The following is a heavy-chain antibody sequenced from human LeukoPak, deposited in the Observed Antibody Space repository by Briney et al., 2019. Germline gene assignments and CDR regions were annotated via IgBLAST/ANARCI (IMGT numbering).Heavy chain of an antibody. CDR3: AREPPHYYDSSGYYDY. D-gene: IGHD3-22*01. CDR2: IWYDGSNK. J-gene: IGHJ4*02. V-gene: IGHV3-33*01. Sequence: GGSLRLSCAASGFTFSSYGMHWVRQAPGKGLEWVAVIWYDGSNKYYADSVKGRFTISRDNSKNTLYLQMNSLRAEDTAVYYCAREPPHYYDSSGYYDYWGQGTLVTVSS. CDR1: GFTFSSYG.